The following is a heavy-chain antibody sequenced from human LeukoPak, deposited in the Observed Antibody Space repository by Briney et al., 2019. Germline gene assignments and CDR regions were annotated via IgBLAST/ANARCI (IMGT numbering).Heavy chain of an antibody. CDR2: ITGSSSSK. V-gene: IGHV3-48*01. CDR3: ATPTTSGCYPH. CDR1: GFTFSDYD. D-gene: IGHD6-19*01. J-gene: IGHJ3*01. Sequence: GGSLRLSCAASGFTFSDYDMNWIRQAPGTGLEWVSYITGSSSSKYYADSVKGRFTISRDNAKNSLYLQMNSLRAEDTAVYYRATPTTSGCYPHWGQGTMVTVSS.